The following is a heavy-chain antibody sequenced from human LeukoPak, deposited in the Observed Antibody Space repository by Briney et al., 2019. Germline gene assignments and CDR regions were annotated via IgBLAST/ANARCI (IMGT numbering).Heavy chain of an antibody. V-gene: IGHV4-30-4*01. J-gene: IGHJ3*02. Sequence: SQTLSLTCTVSGGSISSGDYYWSWIRQPPGKGLEWIGYIYYSGSTYYNPSLKSRVTISVDTSKNQFSLKLSSVTAADTAVYYCAMKIYYYDSSGYYHDAFDIWGQGTMVTVSS. CDR1: GGSISSGDYY. CDR2: IYYSGST. CDR3: AMKIYYYDSSGYYHDAFDI. D-gene: IGHD3-22*01.